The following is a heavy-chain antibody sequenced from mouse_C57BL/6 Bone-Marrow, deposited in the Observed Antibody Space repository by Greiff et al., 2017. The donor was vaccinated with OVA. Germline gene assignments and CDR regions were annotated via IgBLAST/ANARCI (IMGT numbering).Heavy chain of an antibody. V-gene: IGHV5-4*01. D-gene: IGHD1-1*01. CDR3: ARDYYGSSYVYYAMDY. CDR2: ISDGGSYT. CDR1: GFTFSSYA. Sequence: DVKLVESGGGLVKPRGSLKLSCAASGFTFSSYAMSWVRQTPEKRLEWVATISDGGSYTYYTDNVKGRFTISRDNAKNKLYLQMSHLKSEDTAMYYCARDYYGSSYVYYAMDYWGQGTSVTVSS. J-gene: IGHJ4*01.